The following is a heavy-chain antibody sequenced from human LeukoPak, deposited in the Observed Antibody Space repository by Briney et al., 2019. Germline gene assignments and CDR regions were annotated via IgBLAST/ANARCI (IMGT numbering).Heavy chain of an antibody. D-gene: IGHD3-9*01. CDR1: GYSFTSYW. V-gene: IGHV5-51*01. J-gene: IGHJ4*02. CDR3: ARQYDWYFDY. CDR2: IYPGDSDT. Sequence: GESLKISCKGFGYSFTSYWIAWVRQMPGKGLERMGIIYPGDSDTRYSPSFQGQVTISADKSINTAYLQWSSLKASDTAMYYCARQYDWYFDYWGQGTLVTVSS.